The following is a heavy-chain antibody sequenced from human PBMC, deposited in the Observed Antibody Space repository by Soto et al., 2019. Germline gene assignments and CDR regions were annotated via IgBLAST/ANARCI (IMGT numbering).Heavy chain of an antibody. CDR2: IDPSDSYT. CDR1: GYSFTSYW. CDR3: ARLRPLNWKYHYYGMDV. Sequence: GESLKISCKGSGYSFTSYWISWVRQMPGKGLEWMGRIDPSDSYTNYSPSFQGHVTISADKSISTAYLQWSSLKASDTAMYYCARLRPLNWKYHYYGMDVWGQGTTVTVSS. D-gene: IGHD1-1*01. V-gene: IGHV5-10-1*01. J-gene: IGHJ6*02.